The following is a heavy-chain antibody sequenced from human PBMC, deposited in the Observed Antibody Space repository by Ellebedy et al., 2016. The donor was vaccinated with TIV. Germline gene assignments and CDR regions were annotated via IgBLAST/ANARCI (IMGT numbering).Heavy chain of an antibody. CDR2: IYYSGST. D-gene: IGHD3-10*01. Sequence: SETLSLTCAVSGGSISSYYWSWIRQPPGKGLEWIGYIYYSGSTYYNPSLKSRVTISVDTSKNQFSLKLSSVTAADTAVYYCTRTMVRGVIFGSYWGQGTLVTVSS. CDR3: TRTMVRGVIFGSY. CDR1: GGSISSYY. V-gene: IGHV4-30-4*01. J-gene: IGHJ4*02.